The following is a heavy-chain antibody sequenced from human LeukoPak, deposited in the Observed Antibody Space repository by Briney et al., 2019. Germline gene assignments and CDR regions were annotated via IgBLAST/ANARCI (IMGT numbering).Heavy chain of an antibody. CDR3: ASGYSGLAFDI. Sequence: EASVKVSCKASGYTFTSYDINWVRQAPGQGLEWMGWINPNSGGTNYAQKFQGRVTMTRDTSISTAYMELSRLRSDDTAVYYCASGYSGLAFDIWGQGTMVTVSS. J-gene: IGHJ3*02. CDR2: INPNSGGT. V-gene: IGHV1-2*02. D-gene: IGHD3-22*01. CDR1: GYTFTSYD.